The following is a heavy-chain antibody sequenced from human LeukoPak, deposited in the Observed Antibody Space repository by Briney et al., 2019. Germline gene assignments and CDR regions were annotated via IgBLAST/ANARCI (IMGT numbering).Heavy chain of an antibody. Sequence: SETLSLTCGVSGGPFSGYYWSWIRQPPGKGLEWIGEVSYRGITNYNPSLKSRVSISADTSNNQFSLRLRSVTAADTAMYYCATGRREYCRGDSCCSNWFDPWGQGTLVTVSS. D-gene: IGHD2-15*01. CDR3: ATGRREYCRGDSCCSNWFDP. CDR2: VSYRGIT. J-gene: IGHJ5*02. V-gene: IGHV4-34*01. CDR1: GGPFSGYY.